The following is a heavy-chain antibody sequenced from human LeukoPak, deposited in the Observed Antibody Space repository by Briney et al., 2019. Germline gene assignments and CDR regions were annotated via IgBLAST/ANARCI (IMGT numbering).Heavy chain of an antibody. J-gene: IGHJ4*02. D-gene: IGHD6-13*01. Sequence: SETLSLTCTVSGGPISGSRYYWGWIRQPPGKGLEWIGSMYYSGSTYYNPSLKSRVTILVDTSKNQFSLKMRSVTAADTAVYYCARHDKKSAADGTGFDYWGRGTLVAVSS. CDR3: ARHDKKSAADGTGFDY. CDR2: MYYSGST. V-gene: IGHV4-39*01. CDR1: GGPISGSRYY.